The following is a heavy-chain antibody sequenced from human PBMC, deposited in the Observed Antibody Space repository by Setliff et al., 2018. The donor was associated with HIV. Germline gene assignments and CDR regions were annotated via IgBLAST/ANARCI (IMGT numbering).Heavy chain of an antibody. V-gene: IGHV4-39*01. CDR2: ISYSGNT. Sequence: SETLSLTCTVSGGSISSETSYWGWIRQSPGKGLEWLGSISYSGNTYYNPSLKSRVTISVDMSKNQFSLKVTSVTAADTAIFYCVRHADFWTSPRGYYFDSWGQGTLVTV. D-gene: IGHD3-3*01. CDR1: GGSISSETSY. CDR3: VRHADFWTSPRGYYFDS. J-gene: IGHJ4*02.